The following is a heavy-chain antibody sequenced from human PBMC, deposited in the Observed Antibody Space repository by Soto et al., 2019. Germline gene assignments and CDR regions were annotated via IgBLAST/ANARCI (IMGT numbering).Heavy chain of an antibody. Sequence: PVGSLILSCAASGFTFSSYSMSLVRQAPGKGLEWVSLMSGNGGRIVYADSVKGRFTISRDNSKNTLFLQMNSLRAEDTAVYYCAKIRPRSTIYYYYAMDVWGQGTTVTVSS. CDR3: AKIRPRSTIYYYYAMDV. CDR2: MSGNGGRI. D-gene: IGHD3-16*01. CDR1: GFTFSSYS. J-gene: IGHJ6*02. V-gene: IGHV3-23*01.